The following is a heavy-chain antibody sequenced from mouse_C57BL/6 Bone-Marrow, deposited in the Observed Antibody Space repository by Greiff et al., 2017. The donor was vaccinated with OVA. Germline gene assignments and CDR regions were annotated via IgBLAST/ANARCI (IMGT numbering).Heavy chain of an antibody. Sequence: VQLQQSGPELVKPGASVKMSCKASGYTFTDYNMHWVKQSHGKSLEWIGYINPNNGGTSYNQKFKGKATLTVNKSSSTAYMELRSLTSEDSAVYYCARGSALNWDVDYWGQGTTLTVSS. J-gene: IGHJ2*01. CDR1: GYTFTDYN. V-gene: IGHV1-22*01. D-gene: IGHD4-1*01. CDR3: ARGSALNWDVDY. CDR2: INPNNGGT.